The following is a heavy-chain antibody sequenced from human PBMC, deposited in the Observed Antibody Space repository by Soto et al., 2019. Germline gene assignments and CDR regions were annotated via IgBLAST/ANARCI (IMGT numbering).Heavy chain of an antibody. Sequence: SETLSRTCTVSRGSISSYYWSWIRQPPGKGLEWIGYIYYSGSTNYNPSLKSRVTISVDTSKNQFSLKLSSVTAADTAVYYCARAILTGYYNVIDAFDIWGQGTMVT. V-gene: IGHV4-59*01. D-gene: IGHD3-9*01. CDR3: ARAILTGYYNVIDAFDI. J-gene: IGHJ3*02. CDR1: RGSISSYY. CDR2: IYYSGST.